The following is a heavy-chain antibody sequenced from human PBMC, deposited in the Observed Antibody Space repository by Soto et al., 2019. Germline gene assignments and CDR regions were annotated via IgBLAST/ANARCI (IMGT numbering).Heavy chain of an antibody. Sequence: GASVKVSCKASGYIFTSYAMHGVRQAPGQRLEWMGWINAGNGNTKYSQKFQGRVTITRDTSASTAYMELSSLRSEDTAVYYCARSIVVVTALDYWGQGTLVTVSS. V-gene: IGHV1-3*01. CDR1: GYIFTSYA. J-gene: IGHJ4*02. CDR3: ARSIVVVTALDY. CDR2: INAGNGNT. D-gene: IGHD2-21*02.